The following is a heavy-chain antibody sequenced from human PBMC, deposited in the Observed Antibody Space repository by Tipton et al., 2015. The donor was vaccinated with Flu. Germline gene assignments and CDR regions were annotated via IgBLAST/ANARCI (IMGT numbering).Heavy chain of an antibody. CDR2: IYPSGTT. D-gene: IGHD3-10*02. J-gene: IGHJ4*02. Sequence: GLVKPSETLSLTCTVSSGSIRSTNYFCAWIRQPPGKRLELIGGIYPSGTTYYNPSLKSRVTISVDTSKSQFSLMLRSVTAADTAIYYCARLSYYDVDLKNFYFDHWGQGVLVTVSS. CDR3: ARLSYYDVDLKNFYFDH. V-gene: IGHV4-39*01. CDR1: SGSIRSTNYF.